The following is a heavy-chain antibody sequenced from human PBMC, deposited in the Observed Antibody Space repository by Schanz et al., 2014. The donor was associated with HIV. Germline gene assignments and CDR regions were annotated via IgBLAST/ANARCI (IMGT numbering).Heavy chain of an antibody. J-gene: IGHJ4*02. Sequence: QVQLVESGGGVVQPGRSLRLSCAASGFTFNSYGMHWVRQAPGKGLEWVSVISYDGRNKLYADSVKGRFTISRDDGRNSLYLQMSSLRGEDTAVYYCARQREYSSGWGYGGIYFDYWGQGTPVSVSS. CDR2: ISYDGRNK. CDR1: GFTFNSYG. CDR3: ARQREYSSGWGYGGIYFDY. V-gene: IGHV3-33*05. D-gene: IGHD6-19*01.